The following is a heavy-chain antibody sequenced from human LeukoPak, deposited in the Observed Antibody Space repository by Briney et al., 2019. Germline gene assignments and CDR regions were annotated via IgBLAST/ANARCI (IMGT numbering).Heavy chain of an antibody. CDR3: ARIYSGSGSYYNTIDY. CDR2: INSAGNNI. J-gene: IGHJ4*02. D-gene: IGHD3-10*01. CDR1: GFTFSDYF. Sequence: GGSLRLSCVASGFTFSDYFMSWIRQAPGKGLEWLSFINSAGNNIYYADSVKGRFTISRDTAKNSLYLQMNSLRAEDTAVYYCARIYSGSGSYYNTIDYWGQGTLVTVSS. V-gene: IGHV3-11*04.